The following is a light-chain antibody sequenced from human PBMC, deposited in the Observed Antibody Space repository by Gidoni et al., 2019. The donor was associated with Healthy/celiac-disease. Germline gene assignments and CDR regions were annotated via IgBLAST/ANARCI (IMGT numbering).Light chain of an antibody. J-gene: IGKJ3*01. CDR3: QQRSNWPPGFT. CDR2: DAS. CDR1: QSVSSY. V-gene: IGKV3-11*01. Sequence: ESVLTQSTATLSLSPGERATLACRASQSVSSYLAWYQKKPGQAPRLLIYDASNRATGIPARFSGSGSGTDFTLTISSLEPEDFAVYYCQQRSNWPPGFTFGPGTKVDIK.